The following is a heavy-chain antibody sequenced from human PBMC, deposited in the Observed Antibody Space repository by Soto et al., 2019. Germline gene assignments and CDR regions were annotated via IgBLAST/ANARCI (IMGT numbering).Heavy chain of an antibody. J-gene: IGHJ6*02. CDR2: INHSGST. CDR3: ARGRSITIFGVVPYYYYGMDV. Sequence: QVQLQQWGAGLLKPSETLSLTCAVYGGSFSGYYWSWIRQRPGKGLEWIGEINHSGSTNYNPSLKSRVTISVDTSKNQFSLKLSSVTAADTAVYYCARGRSITIFGVVPYYYYGMDVWGQGTTVTVSS. CDR1: GGSFSGYY. V-gene: IGHV4-34*01. D-gene: IGHD3-3*01.